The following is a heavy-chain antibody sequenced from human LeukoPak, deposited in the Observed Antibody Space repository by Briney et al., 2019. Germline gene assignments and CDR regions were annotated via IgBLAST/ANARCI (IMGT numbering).Heavy chain of an antibody. Sequence: SETLSLTCVVSGASISSGGYSWSWIRQPPGKGLEWIGCIYHSGGTHYNPSLKSRVTMSVDMSKNQISLNLNSVTAADTDVYYCARDIWGSSTWGPGTLVTVSS. CDR1: GASISSGGYS. CDR3: ARDIWGSST. J-gene: IGHJ5*02. CDR2: IYHSGGT. D-gene: IGHD3-16*01. V-gene: IGHV4-30-2*01.